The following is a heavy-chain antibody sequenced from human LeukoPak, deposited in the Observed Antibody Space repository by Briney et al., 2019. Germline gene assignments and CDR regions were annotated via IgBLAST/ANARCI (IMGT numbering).Heavy chain of an antibody. J-gene: IGHJ3*02. V-gene: IGHV4-30-4*01. D-gene: IGHD3-3*01. Sequence: PSQTLSLTCTVSGGSINSGDYSWSWIRQPPGKGLEWIGYIYYSGSIYYNPSLKSRVTISVDTSKNQFSLKLSSVTAADTAVYYRARGYDFWTGAFDIWGQGTMVTVSS. CDR1: GGSINSGDYS. CDR2: IYYSGSI. CDR3: ARGYDFWTGAFDI.